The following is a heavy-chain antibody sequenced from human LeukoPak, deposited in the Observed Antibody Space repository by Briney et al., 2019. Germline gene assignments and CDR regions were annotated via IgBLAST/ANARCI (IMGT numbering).Heavy chain of an antibody. CDR2: ISTYNGNT. D-gene: IGHD3-10*01. CDR1: GYTFTNYH. J-gene: IGHJ6*03. V-gene: IGHV1-18*01. Sequence: ASVKVSCKASGYTFTNYHISWVRQAPGQGLEWMGWISTYNGNTNSAQKLQGRVTMTTDTSTSTAYMELRSLRSDDTAVYYCARSVVRGVVYYYYYMDVWGKGTTVTVSS. CDR3: ARSVVRGVVYYYYYMDV.